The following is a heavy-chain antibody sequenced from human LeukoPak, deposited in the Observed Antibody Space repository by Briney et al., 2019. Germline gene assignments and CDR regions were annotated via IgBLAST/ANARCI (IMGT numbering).Heavy chain of an antibody. Sequence: GPLSPPCAASGSPSINCDRNWARQAPGKGLEWFSYFNFSGRVMYYTGSVQGRFPISRDNTEKSLFLQMSSLRVADTAVYYCAKGYKGNDTRTPSFDYWGQGALVTVSS. CDR1: GSPSINCD. CDR3: AKGYKGNDTRTPSFDY. J-gene: IGHJ4*02. V-gene: IGHV3-48*03. CDR2: FNFSGRVM. D-gene: IGHD5-12*01.